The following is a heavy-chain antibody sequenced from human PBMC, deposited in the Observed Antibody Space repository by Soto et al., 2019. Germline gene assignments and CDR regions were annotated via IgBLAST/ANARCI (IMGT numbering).Heavy chain of an antibody. Sequence: EVQLVESGGGLVQPGGSLRLSCAASGFTVSTKYMSWVRQAPGKGLEWVSVIYSGGSTFYADSVRGRFTISRDNSKNTVNLRMYGLRAEDTAVYYCARDPWAADYGGQGTLVTVSS. V-gene: IGHV3-66*01. CDR2: IYSGGST. J-gene: IGHJ4*02. CDR3: ARDPWAADY. CDR1: GFTVSTKY. D-gene: IGHD3-16*01.